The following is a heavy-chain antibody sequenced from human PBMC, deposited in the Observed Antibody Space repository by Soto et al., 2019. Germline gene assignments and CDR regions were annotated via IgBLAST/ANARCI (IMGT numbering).Heavy chain of an antibody. Sequence: ASVKVSCKASGYTFTSYDINWVRQATGQGLEWMGWVNPNSGNTGYAQKFQGRVTMTRNTSISTAYMELSSLRSEDTAVYYCARVTYDYIWGSYQDAFDIWGQGTMVTVSS. V-gene: IGHV1-8*01. CDR3: ARVTYDYIWGSYQDAFDI. J-gene: IGHJ3*02. CDR2: VNPNSGNT. CDR1: GYTFTSYD. D-gene: IGHD3-16*02.